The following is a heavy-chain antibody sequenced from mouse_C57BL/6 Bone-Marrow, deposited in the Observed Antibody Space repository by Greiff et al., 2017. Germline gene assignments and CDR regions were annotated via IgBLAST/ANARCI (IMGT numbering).Heavy chain of an antibody. CDR1: GYTFTSYW. D-gene: IGHD1-1*01. Sequence: QVQLQQPGAELVRPGSSVKLSCKASGYTFTSYWMDWVKQRPGQGLEWIGNIYPSDSETHYNQKFKDKATLTVDKSSSTAYMQLSSLTSEDSAVYYCARGIYYGSTWYFDVWGTGTTVTVSS. J-gene: IGHJ1*03. CDR2: IYPSDSET. CDR3: ARGIYYGSTWYFDV. V-gene: IGHV1-61*01.